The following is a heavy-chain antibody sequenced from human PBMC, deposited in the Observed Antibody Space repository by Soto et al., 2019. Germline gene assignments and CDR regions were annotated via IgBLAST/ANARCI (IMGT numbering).Heavy chain of an antibody. D-gene: IGHD3-10*01. CDR3: GSGGGGGGY. CDR1: GFTVSNNY. Sequence: EVQLVESGGGLIQPGGSLRLSCAVSGFTVSNNYMSWVRQAPGKGLEGVSVIYSGGYTAYGDSVKGRFTISRDNSKNNLNLKVKSLGADAKAVYYGGSGGGGGGYWGQGTLVTVSS. J-gene: IGHJ4*02. CDR2: IYSGGYT. V-gene: IGHV3-53*01.